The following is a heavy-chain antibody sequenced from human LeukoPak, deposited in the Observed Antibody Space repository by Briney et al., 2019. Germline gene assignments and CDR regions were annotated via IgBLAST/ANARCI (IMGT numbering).Heavy chain of an antibody. CDR1: GFTFSNYG. J-gene: IGHJ4*02. V-gene: IGHV3-30*19. CDR3: ARGRGSSSSYFDY. CDR2: ISYDGSNK. D-gene: IGHD6-6*01. Sequence: GGSLRLSCAASGFTFSNYGIHWVRQAPGKGLEWVAVISYDGSNKYYADSVKGRFTISRDNSKNTLYLQMNSLRAEDTAVYYCARGRGSSSSYFDYWGQGTLVTVSS.